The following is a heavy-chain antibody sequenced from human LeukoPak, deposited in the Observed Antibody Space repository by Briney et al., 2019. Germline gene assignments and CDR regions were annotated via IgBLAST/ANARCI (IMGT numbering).Heavy chain of an antibody. CDR3: ARDGCSSTSCYYDDAFDI. J-gene: IGHJ3*02. CDR1: GGSISSYY. Sequence: SETLSLTCTVSGGSISSYYWSWIRQPPGKGLEWIGYIYYSGSTNYNPSLKSRVTISVDTSNNQFSLKLSSVTAADTAVYYCARDGCSSTSCYYDDAFDIWGQGTMVTVSS. D-gene: IGHD2-2*01. CDR2: IYYSGST. V-gene: IGHV4-59*01.